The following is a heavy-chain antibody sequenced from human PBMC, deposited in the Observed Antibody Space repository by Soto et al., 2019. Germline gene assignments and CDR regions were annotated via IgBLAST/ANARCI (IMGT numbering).Heavy chain of an antibody. V-gene: IGHV4-30-4*01. D-gene: IGHD1-7*01. J-gene: IGHJ4*02. CDR2: IYYSGST. CDR3: ATMGTPATGLYYFDY. CDR1: GGSISSDDYY. Sequence: PSETLSLTCTVSGGSISSDDYYWSWIRQPPGKGLECIGYIYYSGSTYYNPSLKSRVTISVDTSKNQFSLNLSFVTAADTAVYYCATMGTPATGLYYFDYWGQGTLVTVSS.